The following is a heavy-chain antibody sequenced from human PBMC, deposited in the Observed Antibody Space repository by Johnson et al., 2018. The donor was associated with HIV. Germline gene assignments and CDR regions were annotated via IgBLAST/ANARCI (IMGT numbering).Heavy chain of an antibody. CDR3: ARIRVAVITEVGAFVM. CDR2: ISYDGTNK. CDR1: GFTFSYYA. V-gene: IGHV3-30-3*01. J-gene: IGHJ3*02. D-gene: IGHD3-22*01. Sequence: QVQLVESGGGVVQPGRSLRLSCAASGFTFSYYAMHWVRQVPGKGLEWVAVISYDGTNKYYANSVKGRFTISRDNSKNTLYLQMNSLRAEDTAVYWCARIRVAVITEVGAFVMWGQGTMVTVSS.